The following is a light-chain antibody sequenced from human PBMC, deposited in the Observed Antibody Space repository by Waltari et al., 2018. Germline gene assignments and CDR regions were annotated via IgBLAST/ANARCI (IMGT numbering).Light chain of an antibody. V-gene: IGLV3-10*01. J-gene: IGLJ2*01. Sequence: YDLTQPPSVSVSPGQTAAITCSGDGLPTHYTFWYQQKSGQAPVLVMYDDNKRPSGIPGRFSGSSAGTVATLTITGAQVDDEADYYCYSKDTDGGSQGKIGGGTKLTVL. CDR1: GLPTHY. CDR3: YSKDTDGGSQGK. CDR2: DDN.